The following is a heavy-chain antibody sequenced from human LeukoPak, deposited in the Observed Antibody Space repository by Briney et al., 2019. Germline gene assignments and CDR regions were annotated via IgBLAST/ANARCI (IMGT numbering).Heavy chain of an antibody. CDR3: ARDFRAAAGPYYYYYYMDV. CDR1: GGSISSGSYS. V-gene: IGHV4-61*02. J-gene: IGHJ6*03. D-gene: IGHD6-13*01. CDR2: IYTSGST. Sequence: SETLSLTCTVSGGSISSGSYSWSWIRQPAGKGLEWIGRIYTSGSTNYNPSLKSRVTISVDTSKNQFSLKLSSVTAADTAVYYCARDFRAAAGPYYYYYYMDVWGKGTTVTVSS.